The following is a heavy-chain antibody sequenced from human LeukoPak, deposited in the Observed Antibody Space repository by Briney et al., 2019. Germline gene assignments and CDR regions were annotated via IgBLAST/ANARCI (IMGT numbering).Heavy chain of an antibody. CDR3: VKDQSGDACSTISCFRRRRAYYGMDV. V-gene: IGHV3-23*01. CDR1: GFTFRNYA. Sequence: PGGSLRLSCAASGFTFRNYAMNWVRQAPGKGLEGVSIISATAGTTYYADSVKGRFTISRDNSKNMVFLQMNSLRVEDTAGYFCVKDQSGDACSTISCFRRRRAYYGMDVWGQGTTVNVAS. J-gene: IGHJ6*02. D-gene: IGHD2-2*01. CDR2: ISATAGTT.